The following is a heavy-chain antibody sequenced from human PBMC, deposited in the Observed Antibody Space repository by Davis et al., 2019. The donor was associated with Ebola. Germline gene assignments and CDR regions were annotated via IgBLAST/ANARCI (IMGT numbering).Heavy chain of an antibody. V-gene: IGHV4-34*01. CDR2: IYYSGST. CDR1: GGSFSGYY. D-gene: IGHD5-24*01. J-gene: IGHJ4*02. CDR3: ARLRLQGSFRIY. Sequence: PSETLSLTCAVYGGSFSGYYWSWIRQPPGKGLEWIGYIYYSGSTYYNPSLKSRVTISVDTSKNQFSLKLSSVTAADTAVYYCARLRLQGSFRIYWGQGTLVTVSS.